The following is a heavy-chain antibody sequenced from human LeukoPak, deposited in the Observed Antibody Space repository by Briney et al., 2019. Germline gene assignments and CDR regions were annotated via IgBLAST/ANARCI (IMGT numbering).Heavy chain of an antibody. Sequence: GASVKVSCKASGYTFTSYGISWVRQAPGQGLEWMGWISAYNGNTNYAQKLQGRVTMTTDTSTSTAYMELRSLRSDDTAVYYCARDHMRYDYVWGSYRDPNFDYWGQGTLVTVSS. V-gene: IGHV1-18*01. D-gene: IGHD3-16*02. CDR3: ARDHMRYDYVWGSYRDPNFDY. CDR2: ISAYNGNT. J-gene: IGHJ4*02. CDR1: GYTFTSYG.